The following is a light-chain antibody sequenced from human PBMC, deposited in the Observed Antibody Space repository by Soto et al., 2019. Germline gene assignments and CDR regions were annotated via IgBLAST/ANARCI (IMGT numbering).Light chain of an antibody. Sequence: EIVLTQSPATLSLSPGDRATLSCRASQSVSNSLAWYQQRPGQAPRLIIYRAANRATGIPARFGGSGSGTDFTLTSSSLEPEDCAGYYCQQRYTWWTFGQGTKVEVK. CDR1: QSVSNS. CDR3: QQRYTWWT. CDR2: RAA. J-gene: IGKJ1*01. V-gene: IGKV3-11*01.